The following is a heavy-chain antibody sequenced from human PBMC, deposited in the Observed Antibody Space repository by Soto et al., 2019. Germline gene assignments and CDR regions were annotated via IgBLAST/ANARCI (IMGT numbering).Heavy chain of an antibody. V-gene: IGHV4-59*01. J-gene: IGHJ5*02. CDR1: GDSIRSYY. CDR2: IYHSGRT. Sequence: PSETLSLTCTVSGDSIRSYYWSWIRQPPGKGLEWIGYIYHSGRTNYNPSLKSRVTISADTSKNQFSLKLKSVTAADTAMYYCARDYGELLNWFDPWGQGTLVTVSS. D-gene: IGHD4-17*01. CDR3: ARDYGELLNWFDP.